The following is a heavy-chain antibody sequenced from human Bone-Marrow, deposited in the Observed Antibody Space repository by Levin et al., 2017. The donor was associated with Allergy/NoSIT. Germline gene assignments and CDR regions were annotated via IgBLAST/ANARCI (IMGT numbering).Heavy chain of an antibody. D-gene: IGHD3-22*01. J-gene: IGHJ6*02. CDR2: IIPILGIA. CDR3: ARGKDSSGYYYYGMDV. Sequence: KISCKASGGTFSSYAISWVRQAPGQGLEWMGRIIPILGIANYAQKFQGRVTITADKSTSTAYMELSSLRSEDTAVYYCARGKDSSGYYYYGMDVWGQGTTVTVSS. V-gene: IGHV1-69*04. CDR1: GGTFSSYA.